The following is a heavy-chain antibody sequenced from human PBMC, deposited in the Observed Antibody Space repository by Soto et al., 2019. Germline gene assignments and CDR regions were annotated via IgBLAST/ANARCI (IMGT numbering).Heavy chain of an antibody. J-gene: IGHJ3*02. CDR2: MNPNSGNT. Sequence: ASVKVSCKASGYTFTSYDINWVRQATGQGLEWMGWMNPNSGNTGYAQKFQGRVTMTRNTSISTAYMELSSLRSEDTAVYYCARTSSGIAAFDIWGQGTMVTVSS. V-gene: IGHV1-8*01. CDR1: GYTFTSYD. CDR3: ARTSSGIAAFDI. D-gene: IGHD6-13*01.